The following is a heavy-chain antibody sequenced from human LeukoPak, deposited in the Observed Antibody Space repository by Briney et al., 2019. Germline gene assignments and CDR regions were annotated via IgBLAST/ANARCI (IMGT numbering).Heavy chain of an antibody. Sequence: ASVKVSCKASGYTFTNYGISWVRQAPGQGLEWMGWISAYNGNTNSAQKLQGRLTMTTDTSTGTAYMELRSLRSDDTAVYYCATDRLLKGVEGYYYYYGMDVWSQGTTVTVSS. V-gene: IGHV1-18*01. CDR2: ISAYNGNT. CDR1: GYTFTNYG. J-gene: IGHJ6*02. CDR3: ATDRLLKGVEGYYYYYGMDV. D-gene: IGHD2-8*01.